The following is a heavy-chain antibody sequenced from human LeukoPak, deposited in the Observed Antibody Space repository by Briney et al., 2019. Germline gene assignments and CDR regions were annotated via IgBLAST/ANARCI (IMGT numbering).Heavy chain of an antibody. CDR3: AASLWFGIYPDY. CDR1: GGSISGYY. D-gene: IGHD3-10*01. J-gene: IGHJ4*02. Sequence: SETLSLTCTVSGGSISGYYWSWIRQPPGKGLEWIGYIYYSGSTNYNPSLKSRVTISVDTSKNQFSLKLSSVTAADTAVYYCAASLWFGIYPDYWGQGSLVTVSS. CDR2: IYYSGST. V-gene: IGHV4-59*01.